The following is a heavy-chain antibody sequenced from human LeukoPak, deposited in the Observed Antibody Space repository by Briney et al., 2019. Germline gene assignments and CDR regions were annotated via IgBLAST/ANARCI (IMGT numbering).Heavy chain of an antibody. V-gene: IGHV3-30*02. CDR1: VFTFSSYG. Sequence: PGGPLRLSCAASVFTFSSYGMHCVRQAPGKGLGWVAFIRYDGSIKYYADSVKGTFHISRDNSKNTLYMQMNSLRAEDTAVYYCAKDRGRYCSGGSCYTTHYFDYWGQGTLVTVSS. J-gene: IGHJ4*02. D-gene: IGHD2-15*01. CDR2: IRYDGSIK. CDR3: AKDRGRYCSGGSCYTTHYFDY.